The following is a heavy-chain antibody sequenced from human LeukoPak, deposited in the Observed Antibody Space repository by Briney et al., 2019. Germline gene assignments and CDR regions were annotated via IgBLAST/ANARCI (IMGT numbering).Heavy chain of an antibody. J-gene: IGHJ4*02. CDR3: AAYSSCDY. D-gene: IGHD6-6*01. V-gene: IGHV3-53*01. CDR2: IYSVGTT. Sequence: GGSLRLSCAASGFTVSNNYMTWVRQAPGKGLEWVALIYSVGTTFYADSVKGRFTVSRDHSKNTLYLQVNSLRAEDTAVYYCAAYSSCDYWGQGALVTVSS. CDR1: GFTVSNNY.